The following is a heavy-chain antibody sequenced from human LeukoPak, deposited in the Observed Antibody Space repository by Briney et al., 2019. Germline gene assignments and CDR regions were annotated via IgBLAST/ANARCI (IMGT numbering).Heavy chain of an antibody. CDR3: ARGSSGWYYDY. J-gene: IGHJ4*02. CDR2: ISSSSSYT. D-gene: IGHD6-19*01. CDR1: GFTFSDYY. Sequence: GGSLRLSCAASGFTFSDYYMSWIRQAPGKGLEWVSYISSSSSYTNYADSVKGRFTISRDNAKNSLYLQMNSLRAEDTAVYYCARGSSGWYYDYWGQGTLVTVSS. V-gene: IGHV3-11*05.